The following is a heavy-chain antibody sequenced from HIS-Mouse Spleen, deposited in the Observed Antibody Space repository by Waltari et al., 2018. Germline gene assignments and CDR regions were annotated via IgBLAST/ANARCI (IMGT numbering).Heavy chain of an antibody. V-gene: IGHV4-39*07. CDR3: ARAEGAARPFFYAFDI. Sequence: QLQLQESGPGLVKPSETLSLTCTVSGGSISSSSYYWGWIRQPPGKGLEWIGSIYYSGGTYYNPSLKSRVTISVDTSKNQFSLKLSSVTAADTAVYYCARAEGAARPFFYAFDIWGQGTMVTVSS. CDR2: IYYSGGT. CDR1: GGSISSSSYY. J-gene: IGHJ3*02. D-gene: IGHD6-6*01.